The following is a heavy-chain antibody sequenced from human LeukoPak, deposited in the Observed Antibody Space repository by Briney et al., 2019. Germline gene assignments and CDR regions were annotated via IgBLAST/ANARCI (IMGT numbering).Heavy chain of an antibody. CDR1: GYSFTSYW. V-gene: IGHV5-51*01. CDR3: ARQTFCSGGSCYWWFDP. J-gene: IGHJ5*02. Sequence: GESLEISCKGSGYSFTSYWIAWVRQMPGKGLEWMGVIYPGDSDTRYSPSFQGQVTISADKSISTAYLQWSGLKASDTAMYYCARQTFCSGGSCYWWFDPWGQGTLVTVSS. CDR2: IYPGDSDT. D-gene: IGHD2-15*01.